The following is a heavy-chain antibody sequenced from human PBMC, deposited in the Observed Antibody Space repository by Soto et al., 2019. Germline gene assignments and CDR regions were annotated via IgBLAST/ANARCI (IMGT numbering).Heavy chain of an antibody. Sequence: GASVKDSCKASGYTFTSYGISWVRQAPGQGLEWMGWISAYNGNTNYAQKLQGRVTMTTDTSTSTAYMELRSLRSDDTAVYYCARDDYDCSGKRWFDPWGQGTLVTVSS. V-gene: IGHV1-18*01. CDR1: GYTFTSYG. CDR2: ISAYNGNT. D-gene: IGHD3-22*01. J-gene: IGHJ5*02. CDR3: ARDDYDCSGKRWFDP.